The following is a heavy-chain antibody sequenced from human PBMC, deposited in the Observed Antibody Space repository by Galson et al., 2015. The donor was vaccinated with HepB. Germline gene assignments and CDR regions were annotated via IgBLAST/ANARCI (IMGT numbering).Heavy chain of an antibody. CDR1: GFTFSSYW. CDR2: VKQDGSEK. CDR3: ARDRGSSWSPSDY. V-gene: IGHV3-7*03. D-gene: IGHD6-13*01. Sequence: SLRLSCAASGFTFSSYWMSWVRQAPGKGLEWVANVKQDGSEKYYVDSVKGRFTISRDNAKNSLYLQMNSLRAEDTAVYYCARDRGSSWSPSDYWGQGTLVTVSS. J-gene: IGHJ4*02.